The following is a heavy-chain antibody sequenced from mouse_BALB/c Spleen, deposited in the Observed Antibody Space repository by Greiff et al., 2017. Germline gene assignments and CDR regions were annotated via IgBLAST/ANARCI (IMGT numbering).Heavy chain of an antibody. CDR3: TRDGNYPNWYFDV. CDR2: INPSNGGT. J-gene: IGHJ1*01. Sequence: QVQLQQSGAELVKPGASVKLSCKASGYTFTSYYMYWVKQRPGQGLEWIGEINPSNGGTNFNEKFKSKATLTVDKSTSTAYIQLSSLTSEDSAVYYCTRDGNYPNWYFDVWGAGTTVTVSS. CDR1: GYTFTSYY. V-gene: IGHV1S81*02. D-gene: IGHD2-1*01.